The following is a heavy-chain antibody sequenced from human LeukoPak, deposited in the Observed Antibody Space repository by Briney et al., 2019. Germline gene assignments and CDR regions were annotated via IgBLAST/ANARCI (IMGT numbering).Heavy chain of an antibody. V-gene: IGHV3-30*04. Sequence: GGSLRLSCAASGFTFDIYAMHGVRQAPGKGLEGVAVMSYDGSNKYYADAVKGRFTISRDNSRNTLHLQMSSLRVADTAVYYCASDQVELCSSGSCYVIDNWGPGTLVAVSS. CDR1: GFTFDIYA. J-gene: IGHJ4*02. CDR2: MSYDGSNK. CDR3: ASDQVELCSSGSCYVIDN. D-gene: IGHD2-15*01.